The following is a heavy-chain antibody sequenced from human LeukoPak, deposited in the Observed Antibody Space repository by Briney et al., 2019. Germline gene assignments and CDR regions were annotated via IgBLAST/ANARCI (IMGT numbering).Heavy chain of an antibody. CDR2: IYTSGST. CDR3: ARSGYSYGVNWYLDL. J-gene: IGHJ2*01. D-gene: IGHD5-18*01. V-gene: IGHV4-61*02. Sequence: SETLSLTCTVSGGSISSGSYYWSWIRQPAGKGLEWIGRIYTSGSTNYNPSLKSRVTISVDTSKNQFSLKLSSVTAADTAVYYCARSGYSYGVNWYLDLWGRGTLVTVSS. CDR1: GGSISSGSYY.